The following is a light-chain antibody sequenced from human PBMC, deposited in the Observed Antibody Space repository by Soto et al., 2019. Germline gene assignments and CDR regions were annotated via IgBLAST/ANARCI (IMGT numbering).Light chain of an antibody. Sequence: QSALTQPPSASGSPGQSVTISCTGTSSDVGGYNFVSWYQQHPGKVPKLMVYEVNQRPSGVPDRFSGSKSGNTASLTVSGLQADDEADYYCTSYAGGNNVFGTGTQLTVL. CDR1: SSDVGGYNF. CDR3: TSYAGGNNV. CDR2: EVN. J-gene: IGLJ1*01. V-gene: IGLV2-8*01.